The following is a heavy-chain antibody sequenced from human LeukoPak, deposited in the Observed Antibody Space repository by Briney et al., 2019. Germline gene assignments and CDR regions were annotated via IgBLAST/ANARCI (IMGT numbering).Heavy chain of an antibody. Sequence: SETLSLTCTVSGDSITTTNYYWGWIRQPPGKGLEWIGNIFYSGSTYYSPSLKSRVTISLDTSRNQFSLKLSSVTAADTAVYYCARERYSYGTDYWGQGTLVTVSS. CDR3: ARERYSYGTDY. CDR2: IFYSGST. CDR1: GDSITTTNYY. D-gene: IGHD5-18*01. J-gene: IGHJ4*02. V-gene: IGHV4-39*07.